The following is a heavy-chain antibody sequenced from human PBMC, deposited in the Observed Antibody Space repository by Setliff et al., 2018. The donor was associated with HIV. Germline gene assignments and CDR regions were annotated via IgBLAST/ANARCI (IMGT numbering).Heavy chain of an antibody. D-gene: IGHD2-21*01. CDR3: TTGDTNPIYPQYMDI. V-gene: IGHV3-7*01. J-gene: IGHJ6*03. Sequence: GGSLRLSCAASGFIFSGYWMTWIRQAPGKGLEWLAQIHPDSTAANYVDSVKGRFTISRDNAKNSLYLQMNSLRAEDTAVYYCTTGDTNPIYPQYMDIWGRGTTVTVSS. CDR2: IHPDSTAA. CDR1: GFIFSGYW.